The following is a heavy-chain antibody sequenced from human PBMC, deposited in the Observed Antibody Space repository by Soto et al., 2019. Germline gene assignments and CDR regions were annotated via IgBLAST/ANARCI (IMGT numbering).Heavy chain of an antibody. Sequence: KASETLSLTCTVSGGSISSYYWSWIRQPAGKGLEWIGRIYTSASTNYNPSLKSRVTMSVDTSKNQFSLKLSSVTAADTAVYYCAREEMMPKYSSSPRPYYFDYWGQGTLVTVSS. CDR2: IYTSAST. J-gene: IGHJ4*02. CDR1: GGSISSYY. D-gene: IGHD6-6*01. CDR3: AREEMMPKYSSSPRPYYFDY. V-gene: IGHV4-4*07.